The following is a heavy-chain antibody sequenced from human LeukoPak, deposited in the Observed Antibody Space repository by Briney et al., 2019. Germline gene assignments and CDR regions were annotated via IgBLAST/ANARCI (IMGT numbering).Heavy chain of an antibody. J-gene: IGHJ3*02. Sequence: ASVKVSCKASGYTFTAYYIHWVRQAPGQGLEWMGWINPNSGGTNYAQKFQGRVTMTRDTSISTSYLELSRLTSDDRAVYYCARVGGVYAFDIWGQGTMVTVSS. CDR2: INPNSGGT. D-gene: IGHD1-26*01. CDR1: GYTFTAYY. V-gene: IGHV1-2*02. CDR3: ARVGGVYAFDI.